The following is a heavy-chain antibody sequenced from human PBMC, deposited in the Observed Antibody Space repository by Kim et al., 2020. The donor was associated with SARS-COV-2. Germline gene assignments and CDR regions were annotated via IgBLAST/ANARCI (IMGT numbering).Heavy chain of an antibody. V-gene: IGHV3-7*01. Sequence: GGSLRLSCAASGFTFSSYWMTWVRQAPGLVLQWVANIKQDGREKYYLDSLKGRFTISRDNAQNSLYLQMYILRFEYTALYYCASNLISGRPNFYYFGMDV. CDR1: GFTFSSYW. D-gene: IGHD3-10*01. CDR2: IKQDGREK. CDR3: ASNLISGRPNFYYFGMDV. J-gene: IGHJ6*01.